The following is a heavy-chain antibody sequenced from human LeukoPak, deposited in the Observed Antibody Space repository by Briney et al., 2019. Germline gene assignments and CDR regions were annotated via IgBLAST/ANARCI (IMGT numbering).Heavy chain of an antibody. Sequence: SETLSLTCTVSGGSLSNYCWSWIRQPPGKGLEWIGYICYSGTTNYNPSLKSRVTISVDRSKNQFSLKLISVTAADTAVYYCARHSPRRIAVAGTTRWFDPWGQGTLVTVSS. D-gene: IGHD6-19*01. CDR2: ICYSGTT. J-gene: IGHJ5*01. V-gene: IGHV4-59*08. CDR1: GGSLSNYC. CDR3: ARHSPRRIAVAGTTRWFDP.